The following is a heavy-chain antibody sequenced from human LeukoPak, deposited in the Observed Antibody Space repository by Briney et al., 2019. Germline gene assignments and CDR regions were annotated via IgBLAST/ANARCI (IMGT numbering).Heavy chain of an antibody. V-gene: IGHV1-18*04. J-gene: IGHJ4*02. CDR2: ISAYNGNT. Sequence: ASVKVSCKASGYTFTNYHLHWVRQAPGQGLEWMGWISAYNGNTNYAQKLQGRVTMTTDTSTSTAYMELRSLRSDDTAVYYCARGDFSRYDFWSGYIDYWGQGTLVTVSS. CDR3: ARGDFSRYDFWSGYIDY. D-gene: IGHD3-3*01. CDR1: GYTFTNYH.